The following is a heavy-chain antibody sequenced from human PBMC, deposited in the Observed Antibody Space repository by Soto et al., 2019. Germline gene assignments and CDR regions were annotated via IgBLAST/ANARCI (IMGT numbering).Heavy chain of an antibody. CDR1: GFTFDDYA. CDR3: AKDMQYSYDFWSGYYANYYFDY. V-gene: IGHV3-9*01. CDR2: ISWNSGSI. Sequence: GGSLRLSCAASGFTFDDYAMHWVRQAPGKGLEWVSGISWNSGSIGYADSVKGRFTISRDNAKNSLYLQMNSLRAEDTALYYCAKDMQYSYDFWSGYYANYYFDYWGQGTLFTVSS. D-gene: IGHD3-3*01. J-gene: IGHJ4*02.